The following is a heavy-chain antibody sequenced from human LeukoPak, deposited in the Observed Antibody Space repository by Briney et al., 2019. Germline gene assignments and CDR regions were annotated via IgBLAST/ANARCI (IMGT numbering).Heavy chain of an antibody. V-gene: IGHV4-59*08. CDR2: LFHSGTR. CDR1: GGSITSYY. J-gene: IGHJ4*02. Sequence: SETLSLTCTVSGGSITSYYWSWIRQPPGKGLEWIGYLFHSGTRSYNPSLKSRDTISADTTKNQIFLTLNSTTAADTAVYYCARRRGWKQQLVYFDYWGQGTLATVSS. D-gene: IGHD6-13*01. CDR3: ARRRGWKQQLVYFDY.